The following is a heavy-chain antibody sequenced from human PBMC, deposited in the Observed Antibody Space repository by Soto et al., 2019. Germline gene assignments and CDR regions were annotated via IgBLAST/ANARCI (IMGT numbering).Heavy chain of an antibody. D-gene: IGHD6-19*01. J-gene: IGHJ4*02. CDR2: ISAYNGNT. CDR1: GYTFTSYG. V-gene: IGHV1-18*01. CDR3: ARVYSSGWYGYFDY. Sequence: ASVKVSCKASGYTFTSYGISWVRQAPGQGLEWMGWISAYNGNTNYAQKLQGRVTMTTDTSTSTAYMELRSLRSDDTAVYSCARVYSSGWYGYFDYWGQGTLVTVSS.